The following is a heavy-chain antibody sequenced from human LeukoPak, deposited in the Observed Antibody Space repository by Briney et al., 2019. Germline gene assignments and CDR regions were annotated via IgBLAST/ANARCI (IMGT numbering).Heavy chain of an antibody. CDR1: GGSISSSSYY. V-gene: IGHV4-39*01. CDR2: IYYSGST. CDR3: ARGSSWYVPDY. Sequence: SETLSLTCTVSGGSISSSSYYWGWIRQPPGKGLEWIGGIYYSGSTYYNPSLKSRVTISVDTSKNQFSLKLSSVTAADTAVYYCARGSSWYVPDYWGQGTLVTVSS. D-gene: IGHD6-13*01. J-gene: IGHJ4*02.